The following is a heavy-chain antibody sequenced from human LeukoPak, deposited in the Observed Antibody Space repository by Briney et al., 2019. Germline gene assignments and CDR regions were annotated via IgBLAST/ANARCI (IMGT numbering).Heavy chain of an antibody. V-gene: IGHV3-23*01. J-gene: IGHJ4*02. CDR2: ISGSDGGYST. CDR1: GFTFSNYW. Sequence: QPGGSLRLSCAASGFTFSNYWIRWVRQAPGKGLVWVSGISGSDGGYSTYYADSVKGRFTISRDNSKNTLFLQMNCLRAEDTAVYYCANMGATIQIGGQGTLVTVSS. D-gene: IGHD1-26*01. CDR3: ANMGATIQI.